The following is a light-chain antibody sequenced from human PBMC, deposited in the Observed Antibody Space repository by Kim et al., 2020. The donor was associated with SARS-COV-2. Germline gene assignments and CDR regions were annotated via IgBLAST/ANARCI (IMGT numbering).Light chain of an antibody. Sequence: SGYPGQKARSAWSGGVLAKKYARWFQQKPGQAPVLVIYKDSERPSGIPERFSGSSSGTTVTLTISGAQVEDEADYYCYSAADNNWVFGGGTQLTVL. CDR2: KDS. V-gene: IGLV3-27*01. J-gene: IGLJ3*02. CDR1: VLAKKY. CDR3: YSAADNNWV.